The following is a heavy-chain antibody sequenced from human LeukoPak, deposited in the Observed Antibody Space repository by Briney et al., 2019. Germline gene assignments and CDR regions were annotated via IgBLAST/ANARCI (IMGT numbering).Heavy chain of an antibody. CDR2: ISSSSSYI. CDR1: GFTFSSYS. Sequence: GGSLRLSCAASGFTFSSYSMNWVRQAPGKGLEWVSSISSSSSYIYYADSVKGRFTISRDNAKNSLYLQMNSLRAEDTAVYYCARISPVVNDAFDIWGQGTMVTVSS. CDR3: ARISPVVNDAFDI. D-gene: IGHD2-21*01. V-gene: IGHV3-21*01. J-gene: IGHJ3*02.